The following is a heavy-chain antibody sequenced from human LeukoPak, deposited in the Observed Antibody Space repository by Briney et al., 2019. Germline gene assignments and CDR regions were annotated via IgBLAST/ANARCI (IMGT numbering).Heavy chain of an antibody. J-gene: IGHJ4*02. V-gene: IGHV3-23*01. CDR3: ARDLVAAHFDY. Sequence: GGTLRLSCAASGFTFSNYGMSWVRQAPGKGLEWVSAISGSGGTTYYVDSVKGRFTISRDNSKNTLYLQMNSLRAEDTAVYYCARDLVAAHFDYWGQGTLVTVSS. CDR1: GFTFSNYG. D-gene: IGHD2-15*01. CDR2: ISGSGGTT.